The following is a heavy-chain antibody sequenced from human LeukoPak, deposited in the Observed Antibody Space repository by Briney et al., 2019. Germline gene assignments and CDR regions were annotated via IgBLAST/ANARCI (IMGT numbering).Heavy chain of an antibody. Sequence: SSETLSLTCTVSGDSISTYYWSWIRQPPGKGLEWIGYIYYRVTSYYNPSLKSRVTMSVDMSTRQISLKLSSVTAADTAVYYCAREKIGYYDGSGRGWFDPRGQGTLVTVSS. CDR2: IYYRVTS. V-gene: IGHV4-59*12. J-gene: IGHJ5*02. CDR1: GDSISTYY. D-gene: IGHD3-22*01. CDR3: AREKIGYYDGSGRGWFDP.